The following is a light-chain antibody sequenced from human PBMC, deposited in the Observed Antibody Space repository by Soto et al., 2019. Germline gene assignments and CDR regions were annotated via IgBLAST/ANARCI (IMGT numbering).Light chain of an antibody. V-gene: IGKV4-1*01. CDR1: QSVLYSSNNKNY. Sequence: DIVMTQSPDSLAVSLGERATINCKSSQSVLYSSNNKNYLAWYQQNPGQPPKLLIYWASTRESGVPDRFSGSGSGTDFTLPINSLQAEDVAVYYCQQYYNTPFTFGHGTKVYIK. CDR2: WAS. J-gene: IGKJ3*01. CDR3: QQYYNTPFT.